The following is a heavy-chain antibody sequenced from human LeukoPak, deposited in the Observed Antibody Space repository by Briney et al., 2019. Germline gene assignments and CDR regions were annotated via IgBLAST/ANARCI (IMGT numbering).Heavy chain of an antibody. V-gene: IGHV4-59*01. D-gene: IGHD6-19*01. CDR1: GGSISSYY. CDR3: ARAPGYSSGWYNY. CDR2: IYYSGST. Sequence: SETLSLTCTVSGGSISSYYWSWIRQPPGKGLEWIGYIYYSGSTNYNPSLKSRVTISVDTSKNPCSLKLSSVTAADTAVYYCARAPGYSSGWYNYWGQGTLVTVSS. J-gene: IGHJ4*02.